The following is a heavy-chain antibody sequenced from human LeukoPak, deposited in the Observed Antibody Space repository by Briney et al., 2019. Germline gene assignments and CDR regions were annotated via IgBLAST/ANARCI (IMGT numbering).Heavy chain of an antibody. J-gene: IGHJ4*02. CDR2: ISGSGGST. CDR1: GFTFSSYA. V-gene: IGHV3-23*01. CDR3: AKDRGSEGYFDY. Sequence: PGGSLRLSCAPSGFTFSSYAMSWVRQAPGKGLEWVSAISGSGGSTYYADSVKGRFTISRDNSKNTLYLQMNSLRAEDTAVYYCAKDRGSEGYFDYWGQGTLVTVSS. D-gene: IGHD2-15*01.